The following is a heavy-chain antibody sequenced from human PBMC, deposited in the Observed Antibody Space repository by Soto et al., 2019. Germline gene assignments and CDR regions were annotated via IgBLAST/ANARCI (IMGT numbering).Heavy chain of an antibody. V-gene: IGHV4-34*01. D-gene: IGHD3-10*01. J-gene: IGHJ5*02. CDR1: GGSFSGYY. Sequence: SETLSLTCAVYGGSFSGYYWSWIRQPPGKGLEWIGEINHSVSTNYNPSLKSRVTISVDTSKNQFSLKLSSVTAADTAVYYCARGGVRGVTFKGWFDPWGQGTLVTAS. CDR3: ARGGVRGVTFKGWFDP. CDR2: INHSVST.